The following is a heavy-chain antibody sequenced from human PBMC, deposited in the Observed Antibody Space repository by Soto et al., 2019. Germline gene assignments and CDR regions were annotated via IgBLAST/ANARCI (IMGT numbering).Heavy chain of an antibody. CDR3: ARAFAGFGAYWYFDL. J-gene: IGHJ2*01. D-gene: IGHD3-16*01. V-gene: IGHV4-59*01. CDR2: GYHSVSI. Sequence: PSETLSLTCTVSGGSITYYYWSWIRQPPGKALEWIGYGYHSVSIHYNPSLKTRVTISVDTSENQFSLRLSPVTAADTAVYYCARAFAGFGAYWYFDLWGRGTLVTVSS. CDR1: GGSITYYY.